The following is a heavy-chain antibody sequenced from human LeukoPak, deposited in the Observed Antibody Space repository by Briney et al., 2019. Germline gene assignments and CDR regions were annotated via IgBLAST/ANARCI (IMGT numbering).Heavy chain of an antibody. Sequence: SETLSLTCAVYGESFSGYYWSWIRQPPGKGLEWIGEINHSGSTNHNPSLKSRVTISVDTSKNQFSLKLSSVTAADTAVYYCARSPIWSGYYTNAFDIWGQGTMVTVSS. V-gene: IGHV4-34*01. CDR2: INHSGST. CDR1: GESFSGYY. D-gene: IGHD3-3*01. J-gene: IGHJ3*02. CDR3: ARSPIWSGYYTNAFDI.